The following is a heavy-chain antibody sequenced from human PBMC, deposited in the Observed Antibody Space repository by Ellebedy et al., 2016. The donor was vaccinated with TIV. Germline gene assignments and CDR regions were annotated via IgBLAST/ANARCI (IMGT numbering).Heavy chain of an antibody. Sequence: GSLRLSCAVSGGSFDLYYWSWIRQPPGKGLEWIGEINHSGSTYNNPSLKSRITISQDTSKKQFSLKLTSVTAADTATYYCARGATYDILTGYSHWGQGILVTVSS. J-gene: IGHJ4*02. V-gene: IGHV4-34*01. CDR1: GGSFDLYY. CDR3: ARGATYDILTGYSH. CDR2: INHSGST. D-gene: IGHD3-9*01.